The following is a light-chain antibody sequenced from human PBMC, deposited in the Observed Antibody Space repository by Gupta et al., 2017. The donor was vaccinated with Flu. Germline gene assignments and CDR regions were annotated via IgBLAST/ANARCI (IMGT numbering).Light chain of an antibody. CDR1: KSGDKY. CDR3: QSWDRSTGV. J-gene: IGLJ1*01. V-gene: IGLV3-1*01. Sequence: YELTQPPSVSVSPGQTASITCPGDKSGDKYTCWYQQKPGQSPVLVIYQDDRRPSGIPERFSGSNSGNTATLTISGTQSSDEADYYCQSWDRSTGVFGTGTKVTVL. CDR2: QDD.